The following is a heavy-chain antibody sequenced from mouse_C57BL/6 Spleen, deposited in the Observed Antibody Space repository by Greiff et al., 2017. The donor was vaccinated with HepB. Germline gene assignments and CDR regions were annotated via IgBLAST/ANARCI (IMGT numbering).Heavy chain of an antibody. CDR3: TTRVITTVVAPYYFDY. D-gene: IGHD1-1*01. V-gene: IGHV14-4*01. CDR1: GFNIKDDY. J-gene: IGHJ2*01. Sequence: EVKLVESGAELVRPGASVKLSCTASGFNIKDDYMHWVKQRPEQGLEWIGWIDPENGDTEYASKFQGKATITADTSSNTAYLQLSSLTSEDTAVYYCTTRVITTVVAPYYFDYWGQGTTLTVSS. CDR2: IDPENGDT.